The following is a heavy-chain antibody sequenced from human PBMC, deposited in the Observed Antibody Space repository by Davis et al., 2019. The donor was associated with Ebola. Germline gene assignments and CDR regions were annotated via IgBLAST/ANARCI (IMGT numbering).Heavy chain of an antibody. Sequence: MPSETLSLTCAVYGGSFSGYYWSWIRQPPGKGLEWIGEINHSGSTNYNPSLKSRVTISVDTSKNQFSLKLSFVTAADTAVYYCARGGGIQLWLRRRLDPWGQGTLVTVSS. J-gene: IGHJ5*02. CDR1: GGSFSGYY. CDR3: ARGGGIQLWLRRRLDP. D-gene: IGHD5-18*01. CDR2: INHSGST. V-gene: IGHV4-34*01.